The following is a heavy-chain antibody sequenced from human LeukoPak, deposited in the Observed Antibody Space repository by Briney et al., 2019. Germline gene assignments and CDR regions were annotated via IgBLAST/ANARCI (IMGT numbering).Heavy chain of an antibody. J-gene: IGHJ6*04. CDR3: AARAGLYGSGSYHYYYGMDV. D-gene: IGHD3-10*01. V-gene: IGHV4-34*01. CDR2: INHSGST. Sequence: SSETLSLTCTVSGGSISVYYWSWIRQPPGKGLEWIGEINHSGSTNYNPSLKSRVTISVDTSKNQFSLKLSSVTAADTAVYYCAARAGLYGSGSYHYYYGMDVWGKGTTVTVSS. CDR1: GGSISVYY.